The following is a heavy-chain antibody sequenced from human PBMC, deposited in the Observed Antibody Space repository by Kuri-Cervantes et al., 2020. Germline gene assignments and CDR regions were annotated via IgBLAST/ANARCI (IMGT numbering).Heavy chain of an antibody. CDR2: IIPIFGTA. CDR1: GYTFTGYY. V-gene: IGHV1-69*06. CDR3: ARQHRIAAAGTHFDY. D-gene: IGHD6-13*01. J-gene: IGHJ4*02. Sequence: ASVKVSCKASGYTFTGYYMHWVRQAPGQGLEWMGGIIPIFGTANYAQKFQGRVTITADKSTSTAYMELSSLRSEDTAVYYCARQHRIAAAGTHFDYWGQGTLVTVSS.